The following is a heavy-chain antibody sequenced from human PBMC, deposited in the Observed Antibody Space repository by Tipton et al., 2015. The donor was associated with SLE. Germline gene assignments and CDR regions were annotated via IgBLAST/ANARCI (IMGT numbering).Heavy chain of an antibody. CDR1: GGSISSGSYY. CDR2: IYTSGSI. CDR3: ARGRIAVAGNHFDY. V-gene: IGHV4-61*02. J-gene: IGHJ4*02. D-gene: IGHD6-19*01. Sequence: TLSLTCTVSGGSISSGSYYWSWIRQPAGKGLEWIGRIYTSGSINYNPSLKSRVTISVDTSKNQFSLKLSSVTAADTAVYYCARGRIAVAGNHFDYWGQGTLVTVSS.